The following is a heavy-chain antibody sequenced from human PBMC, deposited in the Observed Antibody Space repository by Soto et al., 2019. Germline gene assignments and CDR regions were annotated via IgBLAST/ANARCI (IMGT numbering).Heavy chain of an antibody. CDR3: AKDRGSWFDAFDI. D-gene: IGHD3-9*01. V-gene: IGHV3-72*01. CDR2: TRNIGKSYIT. Sequence: GGSLRLSCAVSGFTLSDHYMDWVRQAPGKGLECVGRTRNIGKSYITEYAASVKGRFTISRDNSKNTLYLQMNSLRAEDTAVYYCAKDRGSWFDAFDIWGQGTMVTVSS. J-gene: IGHJ3*02. CDR1: GFTLSDHY.